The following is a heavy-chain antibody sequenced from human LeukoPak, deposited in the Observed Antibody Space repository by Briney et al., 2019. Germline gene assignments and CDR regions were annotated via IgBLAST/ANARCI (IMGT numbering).Heavy chain of an antibody. Sequence: SETLSLTCAVYGGSFSDYYWSWIRQPPGRGLVWIGEINHSGSTNYNPSLKSRLTISVDTSKKQFSLKLSSVTAADTAVYYCARKVGATTYPDWFDPWGQGTLVTVSS. CDR3: ARKVGATTYPDWFDP. J-gene: IGHJ5*02. CDR1: GGSFSDYY. CDR2: INHSGST. D-gene: IGHD1-26*01. V-gene: IGHV4-34*01.